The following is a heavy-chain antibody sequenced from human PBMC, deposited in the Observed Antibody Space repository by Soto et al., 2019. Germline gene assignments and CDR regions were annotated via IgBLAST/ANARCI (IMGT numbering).Heavy chain of an antibody. D-gene: IGHD4-4*01. CDR3: ARKHSLDYIRWGLDP. Sequence: GASVKVSCKASGYPVSDNQIHWLRRARGQGLEWMGRINPKSDDTNYAQKFQGRVTMTRDTSIDTAYLELTGLTSDDTATYYCARKHSLDYIRWGLDPWGQGTLVTVSS. J-gene: IGHJ5*02. CDR1: GYPVSDNQ. V-gene: IGHV1-2*02. CDR2: INPKSDDT.